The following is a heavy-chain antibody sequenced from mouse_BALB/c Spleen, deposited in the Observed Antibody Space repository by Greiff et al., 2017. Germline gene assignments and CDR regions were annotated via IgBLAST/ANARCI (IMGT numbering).Heavy chain of an antibody. V-gene: IGHV1-15*01. J-gene: IGHJ2*01. CDR2: IDPETGGT. D-gene: IGHD2-1*01. CDR3: TIYGNFPDY. CDR1: GYTFTDYE. Sequence: QVHVKQSGAELVRPGASVTLSCKASGYTFTDYEMHWVKQTPVHGLEWIGAIDPETGGTAYNQKFKGKATLTADKSSSTAYMELRSLTSEDSAVYYCTIYGNFPDYWGQGTTLTVSS.